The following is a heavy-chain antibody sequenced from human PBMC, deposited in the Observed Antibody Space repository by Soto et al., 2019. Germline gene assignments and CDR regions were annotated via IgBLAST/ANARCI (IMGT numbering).Heavy chain of an antibody. V-gene: IGHV1-18*01. Sequence: GASVKVSCKASGNTFASHGFSWVRQAPGQGLEWMGWISGFNGQTNYALKFQGRVTLTTDTSTSTAYMELRSLRSDDTAIYYCARDPHEFWTSYWFDPWGQGTPVTVSS. CDR1: GNTFASHG. J-gene: IGHJ5*02. CDR3: ARDPHEFWTSYWFDP. D-gene: IGHD3-3*01. CDR2: ISGFNGQT.